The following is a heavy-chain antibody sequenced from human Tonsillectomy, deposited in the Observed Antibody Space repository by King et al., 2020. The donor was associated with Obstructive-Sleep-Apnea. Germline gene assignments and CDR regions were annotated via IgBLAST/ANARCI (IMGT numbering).Heavy chain of an antibody. D-gene: IGHD1-26*01. Sequence: VQLVESGGGLVQPGGSLRISCEASGFIFSDHYMDWVRQAPGEGLEWVGRIKNKDNKYTTEYAASVKGRFTIARDDSKSSLYLQMSGLKTEDTAVYYCARDLGSPTVGAKWGQGTLVTVSS. CDR2: IKNKDNKYTT. CDR1: GFIFSDHY. J-gene: IGHJ4*02. CDR3: ARDLGSPTVGAK. V-gene: IGHV3-72*01.